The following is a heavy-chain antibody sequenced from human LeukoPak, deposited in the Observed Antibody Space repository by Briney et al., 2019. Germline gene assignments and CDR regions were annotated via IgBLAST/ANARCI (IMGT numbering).Heavy chain of an antibody. J-gene: IGHJ4*02. Sequence: SETLSLACTVSNGSVRSYYWSWVRQSPGKGLEWIGYIYYSGSTNYNPSLKSRVTISIHTSRNQFSLMLSSVTAADTAMYYCARYYDRTGFDYWGQGTLVTVSS. D-gene: IGHD3-16*01. CDR3: ARYYDRTGFDY. CDR2: IYYSGST. V-gene: IGHV4-59*08. CDR1: NGSVRSYY.